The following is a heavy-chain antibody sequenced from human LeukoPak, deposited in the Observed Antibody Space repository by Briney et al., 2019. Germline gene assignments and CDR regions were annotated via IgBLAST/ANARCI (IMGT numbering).Heavy chain of an antibody. J-gene: IGHJ4*02. D-gene: IGHD2-21*01. CDR1: GFTFSSYW. CDR3: VRDVWGDRDSYFDY. CDR2: INTDGRST. V-gene: IGHV3-74*01. Sequence: PGGSLRLSCAASGFTFSSYWVHWVRQAPGKGVVWVSRINTDGRSTSYADSVKGRFTVSRDNAKNTLYLQMNSLRAEDTAVYYCVRDVWGDRDSYFDYWGEGALVTVSS.